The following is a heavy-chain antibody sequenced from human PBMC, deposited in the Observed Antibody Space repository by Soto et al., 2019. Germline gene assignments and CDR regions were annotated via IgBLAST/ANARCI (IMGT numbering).Heavy chain of an antibody. V-gene: IGHV3-64D*08. CDR3: VKDQGRIKFLEWLEEDV. J-gene: IGHJ6*02. CDR2: ISSNGGST. Sequence: GGSLRLSCSASGFTFSSYAMHWVRQAPGKGLEYVSAISSNGGSTYYADSVKGRFTISRDNSKNTLYLQMSSLRAEDTAVYYCVKDQGRIKFLEWLEEDVWGQGTTVTVSS. CDR1: GFTFSSYA. D-gene: IGHD3-3*01.